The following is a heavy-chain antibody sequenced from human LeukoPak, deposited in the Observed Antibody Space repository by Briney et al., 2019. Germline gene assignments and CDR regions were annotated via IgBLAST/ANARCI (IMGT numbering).Heavy chain of an antibody. V-gene: IGHV3-23*01. J-gene: IGHJ4*02. CDR3: AKDSYYDYVWGSYRYTNQFDY. Sequence: PGGSLRRSCAASGFTFSNYGMSWVRQAPGKGLEWVSGMSGSGGSTYYADSVKGRFTISRDNSKNTLYLQMNSLRAEDTAVYYCAKDSYYDYVWGSYRYTNQFDYWGQGTLVTVSS. CDR1: GFTFSNYG. D-gene: IGHD3-16*02. CDR2: MSGSGGST.